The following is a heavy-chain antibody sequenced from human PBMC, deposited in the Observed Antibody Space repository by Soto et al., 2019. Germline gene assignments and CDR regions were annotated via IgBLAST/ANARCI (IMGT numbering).Heavy chain of an antibody. J-gene: IGHJ6*02. CDR2: IDPSDSYT. Sequence: ESLTITSTSSGYSLARYWISWVRQMPGKGLEWMGRIDPSDSYTNYSPSFQGHVTISADKSISTAYLQWSSLKASDTAMYYCARQPRGDYYYYGMDVWGQGTTVTVSS. D-gene: IGHD4-17*01. V-gene: IGHV5-10-1*01. CDR3: ARQPRGDYYYYGMDV. CDR1: GYSLARYW.